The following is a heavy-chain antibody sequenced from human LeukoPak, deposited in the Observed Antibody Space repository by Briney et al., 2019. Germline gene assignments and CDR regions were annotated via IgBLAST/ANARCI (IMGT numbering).Heavy chain of an antibody. D-gene: IGHD4/OR15-4a*01. CDR1: GDSISSSSHH. Sequence: SETLSLTCTVSGDSISSSSHHWGWIRQSPGKGLEWIGCIYYGRTTYYNPSLNNRVSISVVTSKNQFSLQLNSMSAADTAVYYCVRHDGRGGATMGALDSWGQGSLVTVSS. J-gene: IGHJ4*02. CDR2: IYYGRTT. V-gene: IGHV4-39*01. CDR3: VRHDGRGGATMGALDS.